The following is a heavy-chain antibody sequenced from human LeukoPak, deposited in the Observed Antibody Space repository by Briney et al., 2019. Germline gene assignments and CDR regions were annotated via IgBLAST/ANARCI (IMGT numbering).Heavy chain of an antibody. CDR2: ISGGGGSI. J-gene: IGHJ4*02. CDR3: AKDFWSGYYSGYFDY. D-gene: IGHD3-3*01. CDR1: GFTFSSYA. V-gene: IGHV3-23*01. Sequence: GGSLRLSCAASGFTFSSYAMSWVRQAPGKGLEWVSAISGGGGSIYYADSVKGRFTISRDKSKNTLYLQMNTLRAEDTALYYCAKDFWSGYYSGYFDYWGQGTLVTVSS.